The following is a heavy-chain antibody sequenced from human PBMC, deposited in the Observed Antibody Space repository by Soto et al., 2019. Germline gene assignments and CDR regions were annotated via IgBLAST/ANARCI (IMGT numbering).Heavy chain of an antibody. Sequence: QVQLVESGGGVVQPGRSLRLSCVVSDFTFSDYVMHWVRQVPGKGLEWVARISYDGNYKYYADPVKGRFTISRDTSKNTLALQINSLKAEDTAVYYCEKERGRYCSGGSGLLFDGWGQGTLVTVSS. J-gene: IGHJ4*02. V-gene: IGHV3-30*18. CDR3: EKERGRYCSGGSGLLFDG. D-gene: IGHD2-15*01. CDR2: ISYDGNYK. CDR1: DFTFSDYV.